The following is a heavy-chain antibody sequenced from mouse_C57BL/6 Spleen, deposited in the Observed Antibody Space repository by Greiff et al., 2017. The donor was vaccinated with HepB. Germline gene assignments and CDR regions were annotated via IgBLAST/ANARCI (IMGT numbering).Heavy chain of an antibody. Sequence: QVQLQQSGPELVKPGASVKISCKASGYAFSSSWMNWVKQRPGKGLEWIGRIYPGDGDTNYNGKFKGKATLTTDKSSSTAYMQLSSLTSEDSAVYFCARYYGSSSPYYFDYWGQGTTLTVSS. CDR3: ARYYGSSSPYYFDY. CDR1: GYAFSSSW. V-gene: IGHV1-82*01. CDR2: IYPGDGDT. D-gene: IGHD1-1*01. J-gene: IGHJ2*01.